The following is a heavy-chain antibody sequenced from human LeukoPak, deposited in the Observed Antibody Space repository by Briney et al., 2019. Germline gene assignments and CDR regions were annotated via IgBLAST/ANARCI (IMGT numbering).Heavy chain of an antibody. V-gene: IGHV4-30-2*01. Sequence: SQTLSLTCAVSGCSISSGGYSWSWIRQPPGKGLEWIVYIYHSGSTYYNPSLKSRVTISVDRSRNQFSLKLSSVTAADTAVYYCARGVKIAAAGSRGHFDYWGQGTLVTVSS. D-gene: IGHD6-13*01. CDR3: ARGVKIAAAGSRGHFDY. J-gene: IGHJ4*02. CDR1: GCSISSGGYS. CDR2: IYHSGST.